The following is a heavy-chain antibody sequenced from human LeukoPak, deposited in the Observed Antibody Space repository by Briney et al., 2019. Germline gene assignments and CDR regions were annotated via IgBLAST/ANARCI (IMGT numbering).Heavy chain of an antibody. V-gene: IGHV3-66*01. Sequence: GGSLRLSCAASGFTVSSNYMSWVRQAPGKGLEWVSVIYSGGSTYYADSVKGRFTISRDNSKNTLYLQMNSLKTEDTAVYYCTTITAAGFLDYWGQETLVTVSS. CDR1: GFTVSSNY. CDR2: IYSGGST. D-gene: IGHD6-13*01. CDR3: TTITAAGFLDY. J-gene: IGHJ4*02.